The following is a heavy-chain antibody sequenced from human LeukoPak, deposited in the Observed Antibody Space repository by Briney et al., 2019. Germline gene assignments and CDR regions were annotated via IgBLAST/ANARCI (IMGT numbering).Heavy chain of an antibody. CDR3: ATSGYPFDY. CDR1: GHSFTSNY. V-gene: IGHV1-46*01. J-gene: IGHJ4*02. D-gene: IGHD3-3*01. CDR2: IYPRDGST. Sequence: ASVKVSCKASGHSFTSNYIHWVRQAPGQGLEWMGMIYPRDGSTSYAQKFQGRVTVTRDTSTSTVYMELSSLRSEDTAVYYCATSGYPFDYWGQGTLVTVSS.